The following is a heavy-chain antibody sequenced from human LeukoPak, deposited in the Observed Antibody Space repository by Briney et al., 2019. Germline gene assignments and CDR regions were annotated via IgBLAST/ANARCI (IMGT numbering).Heavy chain of an antibody. CDR3: ARDLGMGYFDL. CDR2: IWYDGSKK. CDR1: GFTFSRNV. Sequence: GRSLRLSCAASGFTFSRNVMHWVRQAPGKGLEWVAAIWYDGSKKYYVDSVKGRFTISRENSKNTLGLHMSSLRDDDTAVYYCARDLGMGYFDLWGQGTLVTVSS. D-gene: IGHD2-8*01. J-gene: IGHJ4*02. V-gene: IGHV3-33*08.